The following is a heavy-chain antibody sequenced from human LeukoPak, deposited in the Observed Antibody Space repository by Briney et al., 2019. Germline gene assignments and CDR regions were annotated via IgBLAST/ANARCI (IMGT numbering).Heavy chain of an antibody. CDR1: GFSFSTSG. Sequence: PGGSLRLSCAASGFSFSTSGMHWIRQAPGKGLEWVAFIQSDGGNEYYADSVEGRFTISRDNSKNTVHLQMNSLRAEDTAMYYCVRDGAHWDLDYWGQGTLVTVSS. CDR2: IQSDGGNE. V-gene: IGHV3-30*02. J-gene: IGHJ4*02. D-gene: IGHD7-27*01. CDR3: VRDGAHWDLDY.